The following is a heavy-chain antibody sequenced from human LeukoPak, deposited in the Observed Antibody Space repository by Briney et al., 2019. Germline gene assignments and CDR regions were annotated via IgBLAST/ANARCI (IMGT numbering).Heavy chain of an antibody. V-gene: IGHV3-23*01. D-gene: IGHD4-17*01. Sequence: HTGGSLRLSCAASGFTFSSYAMNWVRQAPGKGLEWVSGISGSGGSTYYADSVKGRFTISRDNSKNTLYLHMNSLRAEDTAVYYCAKDLYGDYVVDYWGQGTLVTVSS. J-gene: IGHJ4*02. CDR1: GFTFSSYA. CDR3: AKDLYGDYVVDY. CDR2: ISGSGGST.